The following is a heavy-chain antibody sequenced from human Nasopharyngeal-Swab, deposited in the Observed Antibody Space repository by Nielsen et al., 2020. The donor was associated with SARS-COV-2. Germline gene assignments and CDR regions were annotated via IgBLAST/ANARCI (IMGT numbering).Heavy chain of an antibody. CDR2: IWYDGSNK. CDR1: GFTFSTYG. CDR3: ARETSGYDSSWFDS. Sequence: GESLKISCAASGFTFSTYGMHWVRQAPGKGLEWVAVIWYDGSNKYYADSVKGRFTISRDNSKNTLYLQMNSLRAEDTAVYYCARETSGYDSSWFDSWGQGTLVTVSS. J-gene: IGHJ5*01. D-gene: IGHD5-12*01. V-gene: IGHV3-33*08.